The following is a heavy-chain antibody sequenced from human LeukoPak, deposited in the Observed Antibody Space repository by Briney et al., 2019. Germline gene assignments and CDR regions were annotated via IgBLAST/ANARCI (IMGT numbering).Heavy chain of an antibody. CDR1: GFTFSSYA. Sequence: GGSLRLSCAASGFTFSSYAMSWVRQAPGKGLEWVSAISGSGGSTYYADSVKGRFTISRDNSKNTLYLQMNSLRAEDTAVYYCAKGPYYYGSGSYYGNIHFDYWGQGTLVTVSS. CDR3: AKGPYYYGSGSYYGNIHFDY. D-gene: IGHD3-10*01. CDR2: ISGSGGST. J-gene: IGHJ4*02. V-gene: IGHV3-23*01.